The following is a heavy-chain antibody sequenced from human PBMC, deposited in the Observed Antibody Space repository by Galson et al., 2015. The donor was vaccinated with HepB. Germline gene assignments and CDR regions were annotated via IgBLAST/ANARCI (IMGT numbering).Heavy chain of an antibody. Sequence: SLRLSCAASGFTFSSYAMHWVRQAPGKGLEWVAVISYDGSNKYYADSVKGRFTISRDNSKNTLYLQMNSLRAEDTAVYYCARALQPYNWFDPWGQGTLVTVSS. D-gene: IGHD6-13*01. CDR3: ARALQPYNWFDP. J-gene: IGHJ5*02. V-gene: IGHV3-30-3*01. CDR1: GFTFSSYA. CDR2: ISYDGSNK.